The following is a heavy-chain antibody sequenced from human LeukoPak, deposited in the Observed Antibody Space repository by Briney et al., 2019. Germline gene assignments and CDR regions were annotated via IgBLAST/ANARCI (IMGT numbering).Heavy chain of an antibody. J-gene: IGHJ6*02. CDR3: ARDLVSSSWGMDV. Sequence: SETLSLTCTVSGGSISSGGYYWSWIRQHPGKGLEWIGYIYYSRSTYYNPSLKSRVTISVDTSKNQFSLKLSSVTAADTAVYYCARDLVSSSWGMDVWGQGTTVTVSS. V-gene: IGHV4-31*03. D-gene: IGHD6-13*01. CDR1: GGSISSGGYY. CDR2: IYYSRST.